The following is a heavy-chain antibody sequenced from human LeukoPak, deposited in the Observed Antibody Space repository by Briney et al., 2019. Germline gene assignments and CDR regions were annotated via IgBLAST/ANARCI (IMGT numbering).Heavy chain of an antibody. Sequence: GGSLRLSCAASGFTFSSYSMNWVRQAPGKGLEWLSYISRSSTTIYNADSVKGRFTISRDNAKNSLYLQMNSLRAEDTAVYYCAREGYSGYDHNFDYWGQGTLVTVSS. CDR1: GFTFSSYS. CDR3: AREGYSGYDHNFDY. J-gene: IGHJ4*02. CDR2: ISRSSTTI. V-gene: IGHV3-48*04. D-gene: IGHD5-12*01.